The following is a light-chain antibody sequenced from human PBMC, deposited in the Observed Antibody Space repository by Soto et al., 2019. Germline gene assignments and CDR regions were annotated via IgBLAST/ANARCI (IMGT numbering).Light chain of an antibody. V-gene: IGKV3-20*01. CDR3: QQYGNSPQT. J-gene: IGKJ1*01. Sequence: EVEFTQSPGTLSLSPGERATLSCRASQSVTSNYLAWYHQKPGQAPRLLIYGSSTRATGIPDRFSGSGSGTEFTLSISRLEPEDFAVYYCQQYGNSPQTFGQGTKVDIK. CDR2: GSS. CDR1: QSVTSNY.